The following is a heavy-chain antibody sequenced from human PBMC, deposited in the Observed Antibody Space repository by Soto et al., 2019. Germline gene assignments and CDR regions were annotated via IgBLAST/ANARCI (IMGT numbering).Heavy chain of an antibody. CDR3: ARLLHDSRGFYYFDY. D-gene: IGHD1-1*01. J-gene: IGHJ4*02. CDR2: IYYSGTL. Sequence: QLQLQESGPGLVKPSETLSLTCSVSGASISSTSHYWGWIRQPPGKGLEWIGSIYYSGTLYHNPSLKSRVTPSGDTSREEVSVKVTSVTAADTAVYYCARLLHDSRGFYYFDYWGQGILVIVSS. CDR1: GASISSTSHY. V-gene: IGHV4-39*01.